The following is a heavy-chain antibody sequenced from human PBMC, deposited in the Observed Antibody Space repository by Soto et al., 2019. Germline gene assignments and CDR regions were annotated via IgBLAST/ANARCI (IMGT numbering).Heavy chain of an antibody. Sequence: GGSLRLSCAASGFTFSSYAMHWVRQAPGKGLEWVAVISYDGSNKYYADSVKGRFTISRDNSKNTLYLQMNSLRAEDTAVYYCARDYYDSSGYYSLLPYYYYYGMDVWGQGTTVTVSS. CDR1: GFTFSSYA. D-gene: IGHD3-22*01. CDR3: ARDYYDSSGYYSLLPYYYYYGMDV. CDR2: ISYDGSNK. J-gene: IGHJ6*02. V-gene: IGHV3-30-3*01.